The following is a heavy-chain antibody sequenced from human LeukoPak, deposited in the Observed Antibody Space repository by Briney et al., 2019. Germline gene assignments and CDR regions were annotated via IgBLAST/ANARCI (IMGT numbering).Heavy chain of an antibody. CDR3: ARDGVLLWFGESLDAFDI. V-gene: IGHV4-59*01. Sequence: SETLSLTCTVSGGSISSYYWSWVRQPPGKGLEWIGYIYYSGSTNYNPSLKSRVTISVDTSKNQFSLKLSSVTAADTAVYYCARDGVLLWFGESLDAFDIWGQGTMVTVSS. CDR1: GGSISSYY. D-gene: IGHD3-10*01. J-gene: IGHJ3*02. CDR2: IYYSGST.